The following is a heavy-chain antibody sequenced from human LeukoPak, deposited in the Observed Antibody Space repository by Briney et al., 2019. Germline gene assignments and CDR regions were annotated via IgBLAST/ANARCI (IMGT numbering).Heavy chain of an antibody. CDR1: GFTFSSYA. CDR2: ISSSGSTI. CDR3: ARELSLVTFDY. V-gene: IGHV3-48*04. Sequence: GGSLRLSCAASGFTFSSYAMSWVRQAPGKGLEWVSYISSSGSTIYYADSVKGRFTISRDNAKNSLYLQMNSLRAEDTAVYYCARELSLVTFDYWGQGTLVTVSS. J-gene: IGHJ4*02. D-gene: IGHD4-23*01.